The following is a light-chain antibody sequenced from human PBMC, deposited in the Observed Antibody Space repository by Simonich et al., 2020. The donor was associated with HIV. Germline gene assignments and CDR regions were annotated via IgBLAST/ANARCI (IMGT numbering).Light chain of an antibody. Sequence: QSALTQPRSVSGSPGQSVTISCTGTNSDVGGYNYVSWYQQHPGKAPKLMIYEGSKRPSGVSNRFSGSKSGNTASLTISGLEAEDEADYYCCSYAGSSPYVVFGGGTKVTVL. CDR1: NSDVGGYNY. CDR3: CSYAGSSPYVV. V-gene: IGLV2-11*01. CDR2: EGS. J-gene: IGLJ2*01.